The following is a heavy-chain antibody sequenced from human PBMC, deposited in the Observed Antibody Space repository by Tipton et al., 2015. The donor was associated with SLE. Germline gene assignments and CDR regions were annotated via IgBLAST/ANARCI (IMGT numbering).Heavy chain of an antibody. CDR3: AREIIAVAGTDAFDI. CDR1: GFTFGSYA. D-gene: IGHD6-19*01. CDR2: ISYDGSNK. V-gene: IGHV3-30*04. Sequence: SLRLSCAASGFTFGSYAMSWVRQAPGKGLEWVAVISYDGSNKYYADSVKGRFTISRDNSKNTLYLLMNSLRAEDTAVYYCAREIIAVAGTDAFDIWGQGTMVTVSS. J-gene: IGHJ3*02.